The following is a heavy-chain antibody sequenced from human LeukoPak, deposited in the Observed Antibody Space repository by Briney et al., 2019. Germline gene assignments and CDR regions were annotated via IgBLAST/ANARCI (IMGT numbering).Heavy chain of an antibody. D-gene: IGHD6-19*01. CDR2: ISSSSSTI. CDR1: GFTFSSYS. Sequence: GGSLRLSCAASGFTFSSYSMNWVRQAPGKGLEWVSYISSSSSTIYYADSVKGRFTISRDNAKNSLYLQMNSLRAEDTAVYYCAKAPSVAVAGNELDYWGQGTLVTVSS. CDR3: AKAPSVAVAGNELDY. J-gene: IGHJ4*02. V-gene: IGHV3-48*01.